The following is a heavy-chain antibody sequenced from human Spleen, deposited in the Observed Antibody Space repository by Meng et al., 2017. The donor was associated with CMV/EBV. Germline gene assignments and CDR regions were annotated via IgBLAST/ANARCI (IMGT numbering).Heavy chain of an antibody. D-gene: IGHD3-3*01. Sequence: GESLKISCAASGFTFSSYAMSWVRQAPGKGLEWVSSISSTSTYIYYADSVKGRFTISRDNAKNSLYLEMDSLRAEDTAVYYCVRDLPPYYDFWSGYLDLWGQGTLVTVSS. CDR2: ISSTSTYI. V-gene: IGHV3-21*01. CDR1: GFTFSSYA. J-gene: IGHJ5*02. CDR3: VRDLPPYYDFWSGYLDL.